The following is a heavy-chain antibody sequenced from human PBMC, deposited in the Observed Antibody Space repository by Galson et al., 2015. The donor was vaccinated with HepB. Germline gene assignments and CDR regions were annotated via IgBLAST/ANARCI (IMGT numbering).Heavy chain of an antibody. CDR1: GFTFSSYV. V-gene: IGHV3-23*01. D-gene: IGHD1-26*01. CDR2: ISVSGGAT. CDR3: ARRSGSLHFDY. Sequence: SLRLSCAASGFTFSSYVMSWVRQAPGKGPEWVSLISVSGGATYYADSVKGRFTISRDNSKNTLYLQMNSLRAEDTAVYNCARRSGSLHFDYWGQGTLVTVSS. J-gene: IGHJ4*02.